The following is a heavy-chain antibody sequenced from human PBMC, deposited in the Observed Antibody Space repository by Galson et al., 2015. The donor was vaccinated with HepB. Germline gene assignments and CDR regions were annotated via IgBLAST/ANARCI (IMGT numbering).Heavy chain of an antibody. CDR3: AKGGGDFWSGPLFDP. CDR2: ISGSGGTT. V-gene: IGHV3-23*01. D-gene: IGHD3-3*01. CDR1: GFIFSTYA. Sequence: SLRLSCAASGFIFSTYAMSWVRQAPGKGLAWVAAISGSGGTTSYADSMKGRFTISRHNSKNTLYLQINSLRAEDTAIYYCAKGGGDFWSGPLFDPWGQGTLVTVSS. J-gene: IGHJ5*02.